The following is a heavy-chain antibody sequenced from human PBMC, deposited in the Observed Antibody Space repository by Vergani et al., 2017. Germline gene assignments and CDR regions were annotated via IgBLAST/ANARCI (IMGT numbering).Heavy chain of an antibody. Sequence: QVQLQESGPGLVKPSETLSLTCTVSGGSISSYYWSWIRQPPGKGLEWIGYIYYSGSTNYNPSLKSQVTISVDTSKNQFSLKLSSVTAADTAVYYCAREYCSGGSCYTNWFDPWGQGTLVTVSS. J-gene: IGHJ5*02. CDR1: GGSISSYY. D-gene: IGHD2-15*01. CDR3: AREYCSGGSCYTNWFDP. V-gene: IGHV4-59*01. CDR2: IYYSGST.